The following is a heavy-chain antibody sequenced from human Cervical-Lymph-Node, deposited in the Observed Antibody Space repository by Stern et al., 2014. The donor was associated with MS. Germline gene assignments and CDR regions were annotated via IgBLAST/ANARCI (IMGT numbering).Heavy chain of an antibody. V-gene: IGHV1-2*04. CDR3: ARGVSEEQQLVRHPYNWFDP. J-gene: IGHJ5*02. CDR2: INPNSGGT. D-gene: IGHD6-13*01. Sequence: QVQLVESGAEVKKPGASVKVSCKASGYTFTGYYMHWVRQAPGQGLEWMGWINPNSGGTNYAQKFQGWVPMTRDTSISTAYMELSRLRSDDTAVYYCARGVSEEQQLVRHPYNWFDPWGQGTLVTVSS. CDR1: GYTFTGYY.